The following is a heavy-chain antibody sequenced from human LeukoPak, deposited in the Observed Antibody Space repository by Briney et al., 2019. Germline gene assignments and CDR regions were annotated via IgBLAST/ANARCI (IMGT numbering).Heavy chain of an antibody. J-gene: IGHJ3*02. V-gene: IGHV4-34*01. Sequence: SETLSLTCAVYGGSFSGYYWSWLRQPPGKGLEWIGEINHSGSTNYNPSLKSRVTISVDTSKNQFSLKLNSVTAADTAVYYCAKSNGYGLIDIWGQGTMVTVSS. CDR1: GGSFSGYY. D-gene: IGHD3-22*01. CDR3: AKSNGYGLIDI. CDR2: INHSGST.